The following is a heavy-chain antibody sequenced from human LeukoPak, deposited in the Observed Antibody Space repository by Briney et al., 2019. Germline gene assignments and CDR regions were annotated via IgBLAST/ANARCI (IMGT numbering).Heavy chain of an antibody. CDR1: GFTVSNNY. CDR2: IYSAGRT. Sequence: GGSLRLSCAASGFTVSNNYMSWVRQAPGKGLEWVSVIYSAGRTYYADSVMCRFTISRDKSKNTLYLQMNSLRAEDTAVYYCARISWLLGSAFDIWGQGTMVTVSS. CDR3: ARISWLLGSAFDI. D-gene: IGHD3-22*01. J-gene: IGHJ3*02. V-gene: IGHV3-53*01.